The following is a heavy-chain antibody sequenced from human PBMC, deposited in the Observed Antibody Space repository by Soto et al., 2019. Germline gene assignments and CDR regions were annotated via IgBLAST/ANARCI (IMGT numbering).Heavy chain of an antibody. V-gene: IGHV4-59*01. CDR2: VYYSGNT. Sequence: QVQLQESGPGLVKPAETLSLTCTVSGGSLSSYYWTWIRQPPGKGLEWIGYVYYSGNTNYNPSLKSRVTISVDTSKNQVSLSLGSVTAADTAVYYCANRPWTDYGGIFDPWGQGTLVTVSS. J-gene: IGHJ5*02. CDR1: GGSLSSYY. CDR3: ANRPWTDYGGIFDP. D-gene: IGHD4-17*01.